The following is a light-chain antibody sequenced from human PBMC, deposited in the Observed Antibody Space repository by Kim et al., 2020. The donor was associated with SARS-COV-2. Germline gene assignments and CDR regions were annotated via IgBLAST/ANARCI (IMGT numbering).Light chain of an antibody. V-gene: IGLV10-54*01. CDR1: RNKVGDHG. CDR3: SAWDSSLSAWV. Sequence: RQTATLTCAGGRNKVGDHGAGWLLQKQSLPPKLLTYRNNNRPSGISERLSASRSGNTASLTITGLQPEDEANYYCSAWDSSLSAWVFGGGTKLTVL. CDR2: RNN. J-gene: IGLJ3*02.